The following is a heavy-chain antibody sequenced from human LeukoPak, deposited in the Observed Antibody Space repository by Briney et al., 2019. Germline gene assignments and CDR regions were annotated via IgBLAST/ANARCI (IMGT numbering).Heavy chain of an antibody. J-gene: IGHJ4*02. D-gene: IGHD3-10*01. CDR2: INPSGGST. V-gene: IGHV1-46*01. Sequence: ASVKVSCKASGYTFTSYYMHWVRQAPGQGLEWMGIINPSGGSTSYAQKFQGRVTMTRDTSTSTVYMELSSLRSEDTAVYYCARDLFSRRMNYYGSGSYFAYWGQGTLVAVSS. CDR1: GYTFTSYY. CDR3: ARDLFSRRMNYYGSGSYFAY.